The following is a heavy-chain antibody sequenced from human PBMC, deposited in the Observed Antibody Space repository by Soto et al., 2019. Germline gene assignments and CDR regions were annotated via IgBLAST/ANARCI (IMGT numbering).Heavy chain of an antibody. J-gene: IGHJ4*02. CDR3: ARSPRRWLQLYYFDY. Sequence: QVQLVQSGAEVKKPGASVKVSCKASGYTFTSYGISWARQAPGQGLEWMGWISAYNGNTNYAQKLQGRVTMTTDTSTSTAYMELRSLRSDDTAVYYCARSPRRWLQLYYFDYWGQGTLVTVSS. CDR2: ISAYNGNT. CDR1: GYTFTSYG. V-gene: IGHV1-18*01. D-gene: IGHD5-12*01.